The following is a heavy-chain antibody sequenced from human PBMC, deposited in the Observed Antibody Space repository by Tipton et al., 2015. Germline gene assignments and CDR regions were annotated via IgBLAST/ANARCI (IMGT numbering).Heavy chain of an antibody. Sequence: TLSLTCAVSAYSISSDYYWGWIRQPPGKGLEWIGSIYHSGSTYYNPSLKSRVSISVDTSKNQFSLKLRSVTAADTAVYYCASVCISSSCYYWFDPWGQGTLVTVSS. CDR1: AYSISSDYY. D-gene: IGHD2-2*01. V-gene: IGHV4-38-2*01. J-gene: IGHJ5*02. CDR2: IYHSGST. CDR3: ASVCISSSCYYWFDP.